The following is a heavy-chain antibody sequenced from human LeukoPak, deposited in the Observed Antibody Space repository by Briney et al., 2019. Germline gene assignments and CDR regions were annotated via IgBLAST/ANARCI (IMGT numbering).Heavy chain of an antibody. CDR2: MNPNSGNT. J-gene: IGHJ4*02. CDR1: GYTFTSYD. Sequence: ASVKVSCKASGYTFTSYDINWVRQATGQGLEWMGWMNPNSGNTGYAQKFQGRVTMTRSTSISTAYMELSSLRSEDTAVYYCARGRKGYSYAQYYFDYWGQGTLVTVSS. V-gene: IGHV1-8*01. CDR3: ARGRKGYSYAQYYFDY. D-gene: IGHD5-18*01.